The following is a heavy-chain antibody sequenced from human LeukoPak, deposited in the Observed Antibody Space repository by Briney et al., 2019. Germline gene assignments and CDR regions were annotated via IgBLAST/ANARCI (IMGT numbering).Heavy chain of an antibody. CDR1: GSTFSSYA. J-gene: IGHJ4*02. CDR2: ISGSGGST. D-gene: IGHD3-22*01. CDR3: AKDYYDSSGYSDY. V-gene: IGHV3-23*01. Sequence: SGGSLRLSCAASGSTFSSYAMSWVRQAPGKGLEWVSAISGSGGSTYYADSVKGRFTISRDNSKNTLYLQMNSLRAEDTDVYYCAKDYYDSSGYSDYWGQGTLVTVSS.